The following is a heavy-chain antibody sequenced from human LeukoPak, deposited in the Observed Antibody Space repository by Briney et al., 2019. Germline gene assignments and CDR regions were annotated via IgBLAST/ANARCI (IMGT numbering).Heavy chain of an antibody. J-gene: IGHJ6*03. Sequence: GGSLRLSCAASGFTFSSYAMSWVRQAPGKGLEWVSATSGSGGSTYYADSVKGRFTISRDNSKNTLYLQMNSLRAEDTAVYYCAKVPITIFGVVISDDYYYYYMDVWGKGTTVTVSS. CDR3: AKVPITIFGVVISDDYYYYYMDV. CDR2: TSGSGGST. V-gene: IGHV3-23*01. CDR1: GFTFSSYA. D-gene: IGHD3-3*01.